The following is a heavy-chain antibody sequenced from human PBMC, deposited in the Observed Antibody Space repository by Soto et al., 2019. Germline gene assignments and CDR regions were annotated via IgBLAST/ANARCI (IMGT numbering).Heavy chain of an antibody. CDR3: GGPGGGYPHLFCL. Sequence: QLQLQESGPGLVKPSETLSLTCTVSGGSISSSSYYWGWIRQPPGKGLEWIGSIYYSGSTYYNPSLQSRVPISGDTAKNPVSLKPSFWAAAETACEFLGGPGGGYPHLFCLRGPGTLVTVSS. V-gene: IGHV4-39*01. D-gene: IGHD3-16*01. CDR2: IYYSGST. J-gene: IGHJ4*02. CDR1: GGSISSSSYY.